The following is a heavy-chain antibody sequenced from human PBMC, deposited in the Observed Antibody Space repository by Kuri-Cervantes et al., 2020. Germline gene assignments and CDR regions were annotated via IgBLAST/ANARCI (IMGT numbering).Heavy chain of an antibody. CDR3: ARGGSSGYYYGLDYGMDV. V-gene: IGHV1-2*02. Sequence: ASVKVSCKASGYTFTGYCMHWVRQAPGQGLEWMGWINPNSGGTNYAQKFQGRVTMTRDTSISTAYMELSRLRSEDTAVYYCARGGSSGYYYGLDYGMDVWGQGTTVTVSS. CDR2: INPNSGGT. D-gene: IGHD3-22*01. CDR1: GYTFTGYC. J-gene: IGHJ6*02.